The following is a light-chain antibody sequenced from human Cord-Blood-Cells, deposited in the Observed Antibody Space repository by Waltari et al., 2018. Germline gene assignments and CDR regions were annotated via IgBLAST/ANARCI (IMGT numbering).Light chain of an antibody. CDR3: SSYTSSSYV. CDR2: DVI. CDR1: SRHVGGQNH. Sequence: QSALTQPAFVSWSPAQSLTTPCTGTSRHVGGQNHASWYQQTPGKAPNLIIYDVINRPAGVSNCFSGSKSGNTASLTISGLQAEDEADYYCSSYTSSSYVFGTGTKVTVL. J-gene: IGLJ1*01. V-gene: IGLV2-14*03.